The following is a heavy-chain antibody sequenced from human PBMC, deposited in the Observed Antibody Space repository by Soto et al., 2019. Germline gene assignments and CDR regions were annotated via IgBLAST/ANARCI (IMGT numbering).Heavy chain of an antibody. CDR3: ARDLGRYYYSGMDV. J-gene: IGHJ6*02. D-gene: IGHD3-16*01. V-gene: IGHV4-59*11. CDR1: GGSISNHY. CDR2: IYYSGST. Sequence: SETISVTKTVAGGSISNHYWSWIRQKPGKGLEWIGYIYYSGSTNYNPSLKSRVTISVDTSKNQFSLKLSSVTAADTAVYYCARDLGRYYYSGMDVLGQGTTVTVFS.